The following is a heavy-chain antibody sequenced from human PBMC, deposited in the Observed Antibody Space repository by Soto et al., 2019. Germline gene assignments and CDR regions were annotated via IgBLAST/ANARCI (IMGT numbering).Heavy chain of an antibody. Sequence: SETLSLTCAVSGVSISRSNWWSWVRQPPGKGLEWIGEIYHSGSTNYNPSLKSRVTISVDKSKNQFSLKLSSVTAADTAVYYCARDKIVVVDYYYYGMDVWGQGTTVNLSS. CDR2: IYHSGST. D-gene: IGHD2-21*01. CDR3: ARDKIVVVDYYYYGMDV. V-gene: IGHV4-4*02. CDR1: GVSISRSNW. J-gene: IGHJ6*02.